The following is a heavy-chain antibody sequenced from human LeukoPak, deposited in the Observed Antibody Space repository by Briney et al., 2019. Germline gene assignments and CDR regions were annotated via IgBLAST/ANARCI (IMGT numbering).Heavy chain of an antibody. V-gene: IGHV3-53*05. J-gene: IGHJ4*02. D-gene: IGHD3-16*02. CDR1: GFTVSSNY. CDR3: ASDYVWGSYRYTEGFLDY. CDR2: IYSGGST. Sequence: GGSLRLSCAASGFTVSSNYMSWVRQAPGKGLEWVSVIYSGGSTYYADSVKGRFTISRDNSKNTLYLQMNSLRAEDTAVYYCASDYVWGSYRYTEGFLDYWGQGTLVTVSS.